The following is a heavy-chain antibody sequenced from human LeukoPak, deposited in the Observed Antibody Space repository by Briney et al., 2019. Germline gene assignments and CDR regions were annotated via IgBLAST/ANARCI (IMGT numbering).Heavy chain of an antibody. Sequence: GGSLRLSCAASGFTFSTYWMHWVRQAPGKGLEWVSVIYSGGGTYYADSVKGRFTISRDNSKNTVYLQMNSLRAEDTAVYYCATETDDYWGQGTLVTVSS. CDR2: IYSGGGT. CDR1: GFTFSTYW. D-gene: IGHD2-21*02. J-gene: IGHJ4*02. V-gene: IGHV3-66*01. CDR3: ATETDDY.